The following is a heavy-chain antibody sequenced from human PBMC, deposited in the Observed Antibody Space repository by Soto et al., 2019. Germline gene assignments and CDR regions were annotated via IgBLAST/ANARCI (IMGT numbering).Heavy chain of an antibody. CDR1: GHSFTSYW. CDR2: IYPGDSDT. V-gene: IGHV5-51*01. Sequence: GESLKISCKGSGHSFTSYWIGWVRQMPGKGLEWMGIIYPGDSDTRYSPSFQGQVTISADKSISTAYLQWSSLKASDTAMYYCARGGEYCSSTSCSPVGDNWFDPWGQGTLVTVSS. J-gene: IGHJ5*02. D-gene: IGHD2-2*01. CDR3: ARGGEYCSSTSCSPVGDNWFDP.